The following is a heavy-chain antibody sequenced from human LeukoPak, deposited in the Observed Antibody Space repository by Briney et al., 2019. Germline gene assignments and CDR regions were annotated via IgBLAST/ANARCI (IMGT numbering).Heavy chain of an antibody. CDR1: GFTFSSYA. D-gene: IGHD3-9*01. Sequence: RGSLRLSCAASGFTFSSYAMSWVRQAPGKGLEWVSAISGSGGSTYYADSVKGRFTISRDNSKNTLYLRMNSLRAEDTAVYYCAKDRGIYDILTGYHYYFDYWGQGTLVTVSS. J-gene: IGHJ4*02. CDR2: ISGSGGST. CDR3: AKDRGIYDILTGYHYYFDY. V-gene: IGHV3-23*01.